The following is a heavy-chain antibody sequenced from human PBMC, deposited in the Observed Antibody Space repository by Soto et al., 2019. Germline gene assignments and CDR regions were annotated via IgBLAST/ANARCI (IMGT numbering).Heavy chain of an antibody. J-gene: IGHJ6*02. CDR1: GSTFTRYG. CDR3: AKNGQPPYYYYGMDV. D-gene: IGHD2-8*01. CDR2: ISGYNGDT. V-gene: IGHV1-18*01. Sequence: QGQLVQSGTEVKKPGASLKFSCKASGSTFTRYGISGVRRAPGQGLEGMGWISGYNGDTKYAQKFQGRVTMTIDTSTSTAYMELGSLTSDDTAVYYCAKNGQPPYYYYGMDVWGQGTTVTVSS.